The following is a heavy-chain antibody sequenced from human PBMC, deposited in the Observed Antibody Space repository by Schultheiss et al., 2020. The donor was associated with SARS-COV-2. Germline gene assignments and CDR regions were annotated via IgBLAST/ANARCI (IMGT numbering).Heavy chain of an antibody. Sequence: SCTVSGGSISSGDYYWSWIRQPAGKGLEWIGRIYTSGSTNYNPSLKSRVTMSVDTSKNQFSLKLSSVTAADTAVYYCARGVGGYSGYSHFDPWGQGTLVTVSS. CDR2: IYTSGST. CDR1: GGSISSGDYY. CDR3: ARGVGGYSGYSHFDP. V-gene: IGHV4-61*02. J-gene: IGHJ5*02. D-gene: IGHD1-26*01.